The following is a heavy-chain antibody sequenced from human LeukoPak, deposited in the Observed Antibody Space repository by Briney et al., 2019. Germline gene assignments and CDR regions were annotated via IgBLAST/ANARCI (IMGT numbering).Heavy chain of an antibody. D-gene: IGHD2-2*01. CDR3: HQTLGYCSSTSCYGENY. V-gene: IGHV3-23*01. CDR2: ISDSGGRT. J-gene: IGHJ4*02. CDR1: GVTLSNYG. Sequence: GGALRLSCAVSGVTLSNYGMSWVRQAPGKGLEWVAGISDSGGRTNYADSVRGRFTISRDNSKNTLYLQMNSLRAEDTAVYYCHQTLGYCSSTSCYGENYWGQGTLVTVSS.